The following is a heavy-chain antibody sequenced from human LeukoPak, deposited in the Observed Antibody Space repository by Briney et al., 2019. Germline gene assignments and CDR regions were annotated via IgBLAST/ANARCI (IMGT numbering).Heavy chain of an antibody. D-gene: IGHD3-10*01. Sequence: PSETLSLTCSVSGGSITSFHWSWIRQAPGKGLEWIGDIYSRGETNYNPSLRSRVIISVDTSKNQFSLKLSSVTAADTAVYYCTKSDGYGLIRICGRGTMVTVSS. V-gene: IGHV4-4*09. CDR3: TKSDGYGLIRI. J-gene: IGHJ3*02. CDR2: IYSRGET. CDR1: GGSITSFH.